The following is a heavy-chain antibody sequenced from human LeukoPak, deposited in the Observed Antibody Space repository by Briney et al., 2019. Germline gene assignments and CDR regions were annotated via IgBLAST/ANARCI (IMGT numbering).Heavy chain of an antibody. Sequence: ASVKVSCKASGYTFTSYGITWVRQAPGQGLEWMGWISAYNGNTNYAQKIQGRVTMTTDTTTSTAYMELRSLRSDDTAIYYCARDRIDYGSGSEIDYWGQGTLVTVSS. J-gene: IGHJ4*02. CDR2: ISAYNGNT. D-gene: IGHD3-10*01. CDR1: GYTFTSYG. V-gene: IGHV1-18*01. CDR3: ARDRIDYGSGSEIDY.